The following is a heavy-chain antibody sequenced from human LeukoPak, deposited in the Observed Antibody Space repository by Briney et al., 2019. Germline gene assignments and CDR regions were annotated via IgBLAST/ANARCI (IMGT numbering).Heavy chain of an antibody. J-gene: IGHJ4*02. D-gene: IGHD6-19*01. CDR2: INGGGTSP. CDR1: GFTFSSYA. CDR3: AKDHLPGIVVADRDY. V-gene: IGHV3-23*01. Sequence: PGGSLRLSCAASGFTFSSYAMSWVRQAPGKGLEWVSSINGGGTSPYYADSVRGRFTISRDNSKNTLYLQINSLRDEDTAVYYCAKDHLPGIVVADRDYWGQGTLVTVSS.